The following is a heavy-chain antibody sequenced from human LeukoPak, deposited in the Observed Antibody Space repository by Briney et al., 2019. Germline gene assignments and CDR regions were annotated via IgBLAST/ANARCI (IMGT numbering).Heavy chain of an antibody. CDR2: IRSKANNYAT. CDR3: PTIRGYSSSWPFDY. J-gene: IGHJ4*02. CDR1: GFTFSGSA. Sequence: PGGSLRLSCAASGFTFSGSAMHWVRQASGKGLEWVGRIRSKANNYATAYAASVKGRFTISRDDSKNTLYLQMNSLKTEDTAVYYCPTIRGYSSSWPFDYWGQGILVTVSS. V-gene: IGHV3-73*01. D-gene: IGHD6-13*01.